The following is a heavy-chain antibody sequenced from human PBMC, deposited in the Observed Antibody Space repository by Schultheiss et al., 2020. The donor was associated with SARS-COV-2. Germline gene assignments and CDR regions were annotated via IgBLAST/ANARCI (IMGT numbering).Heavy chain of an antibody. D-gene: IGHD3-10*01. V-gene: IGHV4-34*01. J-gene: IGHJ4*02. CDR3: ARGVGIWFGELSAPWFDY. CDR1: GGSFSGYY. CDR2: INHSGST. Sequence: SETPSLTCAVYGGSFSGYYWSWIRQPPGKGLEWIGEINHSGSTNYNPSLKSRVTISVDTSKNQFSLKLSSVTAADTAVYYCARGVGIWFGELSAPWFDYWGQGTLVTVSS.